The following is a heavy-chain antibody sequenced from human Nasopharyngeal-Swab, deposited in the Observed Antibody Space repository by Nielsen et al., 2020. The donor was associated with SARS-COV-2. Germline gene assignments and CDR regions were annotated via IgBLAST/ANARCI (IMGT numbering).Heavy chain of an antibody. CDR3: ARNIGHSPAPFEY. D-gene: IGHD2/OR15-2a*01. V-gene: IGHV4-38-2*01. CDR2: IYHSGST. CDR1: GYSINSGYY. Sequence: SETLSLTCSVSGYSINSGYYWGCIRQPPGKGLEWIGSIYHSGSTYYNPSLKSRVTISVDTSKNQFSLRLTSVTAADTAVCYCARNIGHSPAPFEYWGQGTRVTVSS. J-gene: IGHJ4*02.